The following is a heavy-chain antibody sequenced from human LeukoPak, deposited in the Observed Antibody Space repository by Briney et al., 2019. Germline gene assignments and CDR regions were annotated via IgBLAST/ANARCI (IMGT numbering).Heavy chain of an antibody. CDR2: ISGSGGST. J-gene: IGHJ4*02. CDR3: AKDSTYYYGSGSQDY. D-gene: IGHD3-10*01. V-gene: IGHV3-23*01. Sequence: GGSLRLSCAASGFTFSSYAMSSVRQAPGKGLEWVSAISGSGGSTYYADSVKGRFTISRDNSKNTPYLQMNSLRAEDTAVYYCAKDSTYYYGSGSQDYWGQGTLVTVSS. CDR1: GFTFSSYA.